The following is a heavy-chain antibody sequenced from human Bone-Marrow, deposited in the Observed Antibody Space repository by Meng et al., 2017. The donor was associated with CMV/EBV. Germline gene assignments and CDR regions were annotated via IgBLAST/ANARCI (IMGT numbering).Heavy chain of an antibody. CDR2: ISHDGNNK. J-gene: IGHJ4*02. CDR1: GFSFINYD. V-gene: IGHV3-30-3*01. D-gene: IGHD6-13*01. Sequence: QVRLVESGGGVVQPGRSLRLSCEASGFSFINYDMHWVRQAPGKGLEWVAVISHDGNNKYYADSVKGRFSISRDNSKNTLYLQMNSLRAEDTAVYYCASLRDSSSHFDYWGQGTLVTVSS. CDR3: ASLRDSSSHFDY.